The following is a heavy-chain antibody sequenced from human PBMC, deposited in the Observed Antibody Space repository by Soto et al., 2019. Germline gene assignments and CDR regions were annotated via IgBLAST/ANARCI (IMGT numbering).Heavy chain of an antibody. Sequence: QVQLVQSGAEVKKPGSSVKVSCKASGGTFSSYAISWVRQAPGQGLEWMGGIIPIFGTANYAQKFQGRVTINADEATSTAYMELSSLRSEDTAVYYCARVAQLERRCSAGACDIWGQGTMVTVSS. V-gene: IGHV1-69*01. CDR2: IIPIFGTA. CDR1: GGTFSSYA. D-gene: IGHD1-1*01. J-gene: IGHJ3*02. CDR3: ARVAQLERRCSAGACDI.